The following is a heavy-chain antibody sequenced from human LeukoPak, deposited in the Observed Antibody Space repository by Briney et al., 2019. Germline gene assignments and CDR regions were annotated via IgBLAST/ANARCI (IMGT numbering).Heavy chain of an antibody. CDR1: GFTFSSYW. Sequence: PGGSLRLSCAASGFTFSSYWMHWVRQAPGKGLVWVSRINSDGSSTSYADSVKGRFTISRDSAKNTPYLQMNSLRGEDTAVYYCAREVSQLVRDLDYWGQGTLVTVSS. J-gene: IGHJ4*02. CDR3: AREVSQLVRDLDY. D-gene: IGHD6-6*01. CDR2: INSDGSST. V-gene: IGHV3-74*01.